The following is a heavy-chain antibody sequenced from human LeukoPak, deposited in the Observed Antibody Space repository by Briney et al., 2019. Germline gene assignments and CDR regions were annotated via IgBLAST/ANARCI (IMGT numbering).Heavy chain of an antibody. CDR3: AKDLSTYYYDSSGPLDY. V-gene: IGHV3-23*01. CDR2: ISGSGGST. D-gene: IGHD3-22*01. Sequence: GGTLRLSCAASGFTFSSYGMSWVRQAPGKGLEWVSAISGSGGSTYYADSVKGRFTISRDNSKNTLYLQMNSLRAEDTAVYYCAKDLSTYYYDSSGPLDYWGQGTLVTVSS. J-gene: IGHJ4*02. CDR1: GFTFSSYG.